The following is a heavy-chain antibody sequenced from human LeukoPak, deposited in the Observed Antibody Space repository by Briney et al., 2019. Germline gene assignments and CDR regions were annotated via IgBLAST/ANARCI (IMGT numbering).Heavy chain of an antibody. J-gene: IGHJ3*02. CDR2: INEHGTTI. Sequence: GGSLRLSCAASGFTFSSYWMHWVRQAPGKGLEWVSRINEHGTTITYADSVEGRFTISRDNAKNSLYLQMNSLRAEDTAVYYCARDRSDILTGYNDAFDIWGQGTIVTVSS. CDR3: ARDRSDILTGYNDAFDI. V-gene: IGHV3-74*01. CDR1: GFTFSSYW. D-gene: IGHD3-9*01.